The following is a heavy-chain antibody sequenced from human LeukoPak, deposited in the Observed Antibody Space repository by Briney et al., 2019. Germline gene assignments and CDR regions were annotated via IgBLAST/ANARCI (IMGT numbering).Heavy chain of an antibody. D-gene: IGHD4-11*01. V-gene: IGHV1-18*01. Sequence: ASVKVSCKASGYTFTSYGISWVRQAPGQGLEWMGWISDYNGDTNYAQKLQGRVTMTTDTSTSTAYMELRSLRSDDTAVYYCARDLYRDSLPVSWFDPWGQGTLVTVSS. CDR1: GYTFTSYG. J-gene: IGHJ5*02. CDR3: ARDLYRDSLPVSWFDP. CDR2: ISDYNGDT.